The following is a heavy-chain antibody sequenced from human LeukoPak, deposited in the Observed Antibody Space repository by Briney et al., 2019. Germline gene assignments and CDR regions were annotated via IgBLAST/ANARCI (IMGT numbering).Heavy chain of an antibody. V-gene: IGHV3-23*01. D-gene: IGHD3-16*02. J-gene: IGHJ4*02. CDR2: ISSSGSGGNT. Sequence: GGSLRLSCAASGVTLSSYAMSWARQAPGKGLEWVSGISSSGSGGNTYYADSVKGRFTISRDNSKNTLYLQMNSLRAEDTAVYYCAKDWEGHDYVWGSYRPGRGGIDYWGQGTLVTVSS. CDR3: AKDWEGHDYVWGSYRPGRGGIDY. CDR1: GVTLSSYA.